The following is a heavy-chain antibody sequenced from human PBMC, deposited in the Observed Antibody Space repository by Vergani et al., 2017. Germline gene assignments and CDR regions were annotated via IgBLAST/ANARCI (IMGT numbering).Heavy chain of an antibody. CDR2: MNPNSGNT. J-gene: IGHJ6*03. CDR1: GYTFTSYD. Sequence: QVQLVQSGAEVKKPGASVKVSCKASGYTFTSYDINWVRQATGQGLEWMGWMNPNSGNTGYAQKFQGRVTMTRNTSISTAYMELSSLRSEDTAVYYCARRKTYYYGSGSYYNYYYYMDVWGKGTTVTVSS. CDR3: ARRKTYYYGSGSYYNYYYYMDV. V-gene: IGHV1-8*01. D-gene: IGHD3-10*01.